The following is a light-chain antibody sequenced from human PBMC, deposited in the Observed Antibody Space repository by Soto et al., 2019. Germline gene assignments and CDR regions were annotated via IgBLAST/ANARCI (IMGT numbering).Light chain of an antibody. J-gene: IGLJ1*01. CDR2: SNS. CDR3: SSWDDSLNGYV. Sequence: VLTQPPSASGTPGQRVVMSCSGSYSNVGSNTVNWYQQLPGTAPQLVIYSNSHRPSGVPDRFSGSKSDTSASLAISGLQSEDEADYFCSSWDDSLNGYVFGTGTKVTVL. V-gene: IGLV1-44*01. CDR1: YSNVGSNT.